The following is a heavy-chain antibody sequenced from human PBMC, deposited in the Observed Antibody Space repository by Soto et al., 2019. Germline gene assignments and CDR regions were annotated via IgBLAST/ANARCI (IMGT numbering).Heavy chain of an antibody. CDR1: GFTFSNYI. CDR3: ARDDEGGCCCDRGY. D-gene: IGHD2-21*01. V-gene: IGHV3-30-3*01. J-gene: IGHJ4*02. CDR2: ILHDGHNK. Sequence: QVQLVESGGGVVKPGRSLRLSCAASGFTFSNYIMHWVRQAPGKGLEWVAIILHDGHNKYYADSVKGRFTISRDNSKNTLYLKMNSLRTEDTAIYYCARDDEGGCCCDRGYWGQGTLVTVSS.